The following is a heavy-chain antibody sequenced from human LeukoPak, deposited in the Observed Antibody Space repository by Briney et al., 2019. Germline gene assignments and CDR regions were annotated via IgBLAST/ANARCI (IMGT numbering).Heavy chain of an antibody. CDR1: GGSFSGYY. J-gene: IGHJ5*02. D-gene: IGHD3-9*01. Sequence: SETLSLTCAVYGGSFSGYYWSWIRQPPGKGLEWIGEINHSGSTNYNPSLKSRVTVSVDTSKNQFSLKLSSVTAADTAVYYCARRKTYYDILTGYYSNWFDPWGQGTLVTVSS. CDR3: ARRKTYYDILTGYYSNWFDP. V-gene: IGHV4-34*01. CDR2: INHSGST.